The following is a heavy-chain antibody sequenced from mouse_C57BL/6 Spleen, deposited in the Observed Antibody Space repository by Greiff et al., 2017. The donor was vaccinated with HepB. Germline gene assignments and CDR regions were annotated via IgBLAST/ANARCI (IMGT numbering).Heavy chain of an antibody. J-gene: IGHJ4*01. V-gene: IGHV1-19*01. D-gene: IGHD4-1*01. CDR1: GYTFTDYY. CDR2: INPYNGGT. Sequence: EVQLQQSGPVLVKPGASVKMSCKASGYTFTDYYMNWVKQSHGKSLEWIGVINPYNGGTSYNQKFKGKATLTVDKSSSTAYMELNSLTSEDSAVYYCARGTGTRAMDYWGQGTSVTVSS. CDR3: ARGTGTRAMDY.